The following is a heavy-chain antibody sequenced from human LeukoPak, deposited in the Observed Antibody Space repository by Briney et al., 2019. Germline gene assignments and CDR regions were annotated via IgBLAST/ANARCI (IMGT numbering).Heavy chain of an antibody. Sequence: PSETLSLTCTVSGGSISSYYWSWIRQPPGKGLEWIGYIYYSGSTNYHPSLKSRVTISVDTSKNQFSLKLSSVTAADTAVYYCARGIRYYYDSSGYYRTDRFDPWGQGTLVTVSS. V-gene: IGHV4-59*01. CDR1: GGSISSYY. D-gene: IGHD3-22*01. CDR3: ARGIRYYYDSSGYYRTDRFDP. J-gene: IGHJ5*02. CDR2: IYYSGST.